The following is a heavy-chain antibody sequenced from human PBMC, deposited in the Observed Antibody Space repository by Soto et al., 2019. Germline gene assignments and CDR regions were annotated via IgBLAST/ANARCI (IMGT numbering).Heavy chain of an antibody. CDR2: MKQDGSEK. V-gene: IGHV3-7*05. D-gene: IGHD5-12*01. J-gene: IGHJ4*02. CDR1: GFTFSNYW. CDR3: AGLITPRVRGS. Sequence: EVQLVESGGGLVQPGGSMRLSCAASGFTFSNYWMSWVRQAPGKGLEWVANMKQDGSEKDYVGSVKGRFTISRDNAKNSLYRQMNSVRSEETAVYYCAGLITPRVRGSGGKGTLVTVSS.